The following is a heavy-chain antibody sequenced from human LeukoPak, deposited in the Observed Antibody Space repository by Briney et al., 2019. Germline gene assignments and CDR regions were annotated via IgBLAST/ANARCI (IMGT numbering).Heavy chain of an antibody. J-gene: IGHJ6*04. CDR1: GYTFTGYY. CDR3: ARERGLWFGESMDV. Sequence: ASVKVSCKASGYTFTGYYMHWVRQAPGQGLEWMGWINPNSGGTNYAQKFQGRVTMTRDASISTAYMELSRLRSDDTAVYYCARERGLWFGESMDVWGKGTTVTVSS. D-gene: IGHD3-10*01. V-gene: IGHV1-2*02. CDR2: INPNSGGT.